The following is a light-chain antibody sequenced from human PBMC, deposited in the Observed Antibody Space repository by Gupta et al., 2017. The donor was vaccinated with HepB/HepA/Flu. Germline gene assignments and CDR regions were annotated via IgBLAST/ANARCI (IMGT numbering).Light chain of an antibody. CDR1: QSRLHSNGYNY. Sequence: IGMTQSLLSLSVTTGETASIFCRYSQSRLHSNGYNYLDWYLQKPGQSPQLLISVGSKRASGVPDRFSGSGSGTDFTLKISRGEAEDVGVYYCKQALQTPWTFGQGTKVDIK. CDR2: VGS. CDR3: KQALQTPWT. V-gene: IGKV2-28*01. J-gene: IGKJ2*01.